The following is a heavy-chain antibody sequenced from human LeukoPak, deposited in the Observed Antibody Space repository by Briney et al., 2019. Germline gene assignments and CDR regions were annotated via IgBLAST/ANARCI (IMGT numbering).Heavy chain of an antibody. D-gene: IGHD6-13*01. CDR1: GGSFSGYY. Sequence: SETLSLTCAVYGGSFSGYYWSWIRQPPGKGLEWIGEINHSGSTNYNPSLKSRVTISVDTSKNQFSLKLSSVTAADTAVYYCARGLPGYSSSWCDAFDIWGQGTMVTVSS. CDR3: ARGLPGYSSSWCDAFDI. V-gene: IGHV4-34*01. J-gene: IGHJ3*02. CDR2: INHSGST.